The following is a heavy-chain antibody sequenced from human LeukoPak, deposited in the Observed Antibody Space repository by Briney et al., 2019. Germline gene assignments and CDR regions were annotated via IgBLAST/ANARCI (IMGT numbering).Heavy chain of an antibody. J-gene: IGHJ4*02. CDR2: ISAYNGNT. CDR1: GYIFTSYG. V-gene: IGHV1-18*01. D-gene: IGHD6-13*01. CDR3: ARVRNIAAAAYFDY. Sequence: GASVKVSCKASGYIFTSYGISWVRQAPGQGLEWMGWISAYNGNTNYAQKLQGRVTMTTDTSTSTAYMELRSLRSDDTAVYYCARVRNIAAAAYFDYWGQGTLVTVSS.